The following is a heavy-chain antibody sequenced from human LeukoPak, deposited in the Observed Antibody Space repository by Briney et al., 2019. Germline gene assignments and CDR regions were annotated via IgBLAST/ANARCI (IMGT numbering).Heavy chain of an antibody. Sequence: SETLSLTYTVSGGSISSSSYCWGWIRQPPGRGLEWIGSIYYSGSTYYSPSLKSRVTISVDTSKNQFSLKLSSVTAADTAVYYCARCETRYGSGSPRDFDYWGQGTLVTVSS. CDR2: IYYSGST. CDR3: ARCETRYGSGSPRDFDY. J-gene: IGHJ4*02. V-gene: IGHV4-39*01. D-gene: IGHD3-10*01. CDR1: GGSISSSSYC.